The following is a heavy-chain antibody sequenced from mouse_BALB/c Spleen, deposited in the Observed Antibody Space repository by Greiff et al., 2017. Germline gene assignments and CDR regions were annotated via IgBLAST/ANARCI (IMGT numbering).Heavy chain of an antibody. V-gene: IGHV3-6*02. CDR3: ARDPGWGHFDY. CDR1: GYSITSGYY. D-gene: IGHD3-1*01. Sequence: EVKLQESGPGLVKPSQSLSLTCSVTGYSITSGYYWNWIRQFPGNKLEWMGYISYDGSNNYNPSLKNRISITRDTSKNQFFLKLNSVTTEDTATYYCARDPGWGHFDYWGQGTTLTVSS. CDR2: ISYDGSN. J-gene: IGHJ2*01.